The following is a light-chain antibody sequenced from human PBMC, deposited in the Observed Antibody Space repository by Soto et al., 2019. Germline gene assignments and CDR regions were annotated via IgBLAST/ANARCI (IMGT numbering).Light chain of an antibody. V-gene: IGKV3-11*01. CDR1: QTVSSS. Sequence: EIVLTQPPATLSLSPGERATLSCRASQTVSSSLAWYQQKPGQAPRLLIYEASNRATGIPARFSGSGSGADFTLTISSLEPEDFALYYCQQHINWPLTFGGGTKVDI. CDR2: EAS. CDR3: QQHINWPLT. J-gene: IGKJ4*01.